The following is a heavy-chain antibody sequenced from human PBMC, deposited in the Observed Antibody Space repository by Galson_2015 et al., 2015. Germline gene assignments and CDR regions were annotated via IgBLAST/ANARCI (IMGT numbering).Heavy chain of an antibody. D-gene: IGHD4-23*01. CDR3: VRNSFYGMDV. CDR2: ISSDGIVT. V-gene: IGHV3-74*01. Sequence: SLRLSCAASEFTFSSYYMSWVRQAPGKGLVWVARISSDGIVTGYADSVKGQFTISRDNARNTLSLQLHSPRAEDTGVYYCVRNSFYGMDVWGQGTTVTVSS. J-gene: IGHJ6*02. CDR1: EFTFSSYY.